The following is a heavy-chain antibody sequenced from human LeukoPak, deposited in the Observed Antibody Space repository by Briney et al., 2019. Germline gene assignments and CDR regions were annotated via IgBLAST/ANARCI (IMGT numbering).Heavy chain of an antibody. V-gene: IGHV3-66*01. J-gene: IGHJ4*02. CDR1: GFTVSSNY. Sequence: GGSLRLSCAASGFTVSSNYMSWDRQAPGKGLEWVSVIYSGGSTYYADSVKGRFTISRDNSKNTLYLQMNSLRAEDTAVYYCAKVMSFSMVRGDHYFDYWGQGTLVTVSS. D-gene: IGHD3-10*01. CDR3: AKVMSFSMVRGDHYFDY. CDR2: IYSGGST.